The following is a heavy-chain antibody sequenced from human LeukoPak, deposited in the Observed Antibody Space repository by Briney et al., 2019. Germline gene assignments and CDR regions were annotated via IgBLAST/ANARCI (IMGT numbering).Heavy chain of an antibody. J-gene: IGHJ4*02. D-gene: IGHD1-26*01. CDR1: GFTFSNYA. CDR2: ISGTGGTT. Sequence: GGSLRLSCAASGFTFSNYAMSWVRQAPGKGLEWVSAISGTGGTTYCADSVKGRFTISRDNPKNTLYLQMNSLRAEDAAVYYCVKRSPSGNFYFDYWGQGTLVTVSS. CDR3: VKRSPSGNFYFDY. V-gene: IGHV3-23*01.